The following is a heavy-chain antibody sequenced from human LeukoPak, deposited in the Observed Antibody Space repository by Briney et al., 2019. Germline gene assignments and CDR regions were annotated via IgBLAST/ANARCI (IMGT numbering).Heavy chain of an antibody. CDR1: GGSFSGYY. J-gene: IGHJ6*02. V-gene: IGHV4-34*01. Sequence: SETLSLTCAVYGGSFSGYYWSWIRQPPGKGLEWIGEINHSGSTNYNPSLKSRVTISVDASKNQFSLKLSSVTAADTAVYYCARDHRLANYYYGMDVWGQGTAVTVSS. CDR3: ARDHRLANYYYGMDV. CDR2: INHSGST. D-gene: IGHD2-21*01.